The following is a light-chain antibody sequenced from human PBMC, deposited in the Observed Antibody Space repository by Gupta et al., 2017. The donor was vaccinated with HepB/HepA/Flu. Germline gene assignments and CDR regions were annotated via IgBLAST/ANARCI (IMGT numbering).Light chain of an antibody. CDR1: TGAVTNSYY. CDR2: STN. V-gene: IGLV7-43*01. Sequence: QTVVTQEPSLTVSPGGTVTPTCSSSTGAVTNSYYPNWFQQKPGQAPRALIYSTNNKHSWTPARFSGSLLGGKAALTLSGVQPEDEAEYYCLLYYAGAYVFGTGTKVTVL. CDR3: LLYYAGAYV. J-gene: IGLJ1*01.